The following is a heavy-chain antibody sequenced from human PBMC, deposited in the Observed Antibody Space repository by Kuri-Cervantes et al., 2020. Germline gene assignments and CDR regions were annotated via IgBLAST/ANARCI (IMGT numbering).Heavy chain of an antibody. V-gene: IGHV3-21*01. D-gene: IGHD3-3*01. Sequence: GESLKISCAASGFTFSSYSMNWVRQATGKGLEWVSSISSSSSYIYYADSVKGRFTISRDNAKNSLYLQMNSLRAEDTAVYYCARVAGITIFGVVTRDWFDPWGQGTLVTVSS. J-gene: IGHJ5*02. CDR1: GFTFSSYS. CDR2: ISSSSSYI. CDR3: ARVAGITIFGVVTRDWFDP.